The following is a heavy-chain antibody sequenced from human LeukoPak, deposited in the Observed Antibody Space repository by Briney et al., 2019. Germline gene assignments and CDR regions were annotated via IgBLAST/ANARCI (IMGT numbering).Heavy chain of an antibody. D-gene: IGHD2-15*01. V-gene: IGHV4-34*01. J-gene: IGHJ4*02. CDR3: ARVLGYCSGGSCYYFDY. CDR2: INHSGST. CDR1: GGSISSYY. Sequence: PSETLSLTCAVSGGSISSYYWSWIRQPPGKGLEWIGEINHSGSTNYNPSLKSRVTISVDTSKNQFSLKLSSVTAADTAVYYCARVLGYCSGGSCYYFDYWGQGTLVTVSS.